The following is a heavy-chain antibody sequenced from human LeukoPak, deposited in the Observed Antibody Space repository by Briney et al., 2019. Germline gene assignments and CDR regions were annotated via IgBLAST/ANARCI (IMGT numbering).Heavy chain of an antibody. Sequence: ASVKVSCKASGYTFTSYDINWVRQATGQGLEWMGWINPNSGNTGYAQKFQGRVTMTRNTSISTAYMELSSLRSEDTAVYYCARDIDKTAMVFKSFDNWGKGTLVTVSS. J-gene: IGHJ4*02. CDR1: GYTFTSYD. V-gene: IGHV1-8*01. CDR3: ARDIDKTAMVFKSFDN. CDR2: INPNSGNT. D-gene: IGHD5-18*01.